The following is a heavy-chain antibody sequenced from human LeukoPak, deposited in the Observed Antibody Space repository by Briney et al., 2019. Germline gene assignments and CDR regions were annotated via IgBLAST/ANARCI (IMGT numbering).Heavy chain of an antibody. Sequence: GGSLRLSCAASEFTFSSYSMNWVRQAPGKGLEWVSYISGSSDTIYYADSVKARFTISRDNAKNSLFLQMNSLRAEDTAVYYCARDNIRPGIGAAFFDYWGQGTLVTVSS. CDR3: ARDNIRPGIGAAFFDY. CDR1: EFTFSSYS. V-gene: IGHV3-48*01. CDR2: ISGSSDTI. D-gene: IGHD6-13*01. J-gene: IGHJ4*02.